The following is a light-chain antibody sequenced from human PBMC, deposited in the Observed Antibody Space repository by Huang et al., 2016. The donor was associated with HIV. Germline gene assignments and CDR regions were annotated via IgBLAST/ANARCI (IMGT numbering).Light chain of an antibody. V-gene: IGKV4-1*01. J-gene: IGKJ1*01. CDR3: QQHYSTPWT. CDR1: QSVLYSANKKHLPMNC. Sequence: DIVMTQSPDSLAVPLGERATISCGSSQSVLYSANKKHLPMNCLAWSQKKPGQPPKLLIYWASSRASGVPDRFSGSGSGTDFTLTISSLQAEDVAVYYCQQHYSTPWTFGQGTKVEIK. CDR2: WAS.